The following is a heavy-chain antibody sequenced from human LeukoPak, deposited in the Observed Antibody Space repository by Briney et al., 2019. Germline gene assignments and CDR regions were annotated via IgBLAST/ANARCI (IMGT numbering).Heavy chain of an antibody. CDR1: GYTFTSYD. J-gene: IGHJ4*02. V-gene: IGHV1-8*02. CDR2: MNPNSGNT. Sequence: GASVKVSCKASGYTFTSYDINWVRQATGQGLEWMGWMNPNSGNTGYAQKLQGRVTMTTDTSTSTAYMELRSLRSDDTAVYYCASGPPTVWGQGTLVTVSS. CDR3: ASGPPTV. D-gene: IGHD4-17*01.